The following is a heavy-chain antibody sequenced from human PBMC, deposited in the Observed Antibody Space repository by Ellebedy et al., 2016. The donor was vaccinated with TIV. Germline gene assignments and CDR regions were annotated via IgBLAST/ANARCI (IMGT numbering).Heavy chain of an antibody. Sequence: SGPTLVKPTQTLTLTCTFSGFSLTTGAVVVGWVRQPPGKALECLAIFYGDDDRRYSPSLRSRLTITKDTSKNQVVLTMTTMDPVDTATYYCARKEGGGAPLDYWGQGILVTVSS. D-gene: IGHD1-26*01. CDR3: ARKEGGGAPLDY. J-gene: IGHJ4*02. CDR2: FYGDDDR. CDR1: GFSLTTGAVV. V-gene: IGHV2-5*02.